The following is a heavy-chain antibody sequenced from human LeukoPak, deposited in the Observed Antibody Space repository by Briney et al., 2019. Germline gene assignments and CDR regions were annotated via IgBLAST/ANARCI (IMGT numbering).Heavy chain of an antibody. CDR2: ISYDGTNE. CDR1: GFTFSSYS. J-gene: IGHJ4*02. V-gene: IGHV3-30*03. CDR3: ARDEGVVVITLFDY. Sequence: GGSLRLSCAASGFTFSSYSMNWVRQAPGKGLEWVAVISYDGTNEYYADSVKGRFTISRDSSKNTLYLQMNSLRTEDTAVYYCARDEGVVVITLFDYWGQGTLVTVSS. D-gene: IGHD3-22*01.